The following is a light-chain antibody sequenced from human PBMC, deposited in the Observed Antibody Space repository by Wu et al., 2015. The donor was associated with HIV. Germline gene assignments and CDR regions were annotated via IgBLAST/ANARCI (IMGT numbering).Light chain of an antibody. CDR1: QSVTNNY. J-gene: IGKJ5*01. CDR2: GAS. V-gene: IGKV3-20*01. CDR3: QQYVTSIT. Sequence: EIVLTQSPGTLSLSPGERATLSYRASQSVTNNYLAWYQQKPGQAPRVLIYGASSRATGIPDRFSGGGSGTDFSLTISRLEPEDFAVYYCQQYVTSITFGQGTRLEIK.